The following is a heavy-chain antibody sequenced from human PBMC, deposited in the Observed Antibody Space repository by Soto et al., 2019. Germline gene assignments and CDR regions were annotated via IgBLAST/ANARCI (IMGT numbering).Heavy chain of an antibody. CDR1: GGSISSYY. D-gene: IGHD6-13*01. V-gene: IGHV4-59*01. Sequence: PSETLSLTCTASGGSISSYYWSWIRQPPGKGLEWIGYIYYSGSTNYNPSLKSRVTISVDTSKNQFSLKLSSVTAADTAVYYCARSAGKGRDWFDPWGQGTLVTVSS. J-gene: IGHJ5*02. CDR2: IYYSGST. CDR3: ARSAGKGRDWFDP.